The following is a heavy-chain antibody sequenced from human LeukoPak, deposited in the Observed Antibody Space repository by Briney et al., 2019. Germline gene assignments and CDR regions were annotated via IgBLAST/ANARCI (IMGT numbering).Heavy chain of an antibody. CDR1: GGSISGYY. D-gene: IGHD3-16*01. CDR2: ISHRGST. Sequence: SETLSLTCTVSGGSISGYYWSWVRQPPGKAPEWIGYISHRGSTKYNFSLKSRVTMSVDTSKNQFSLKLSSVIAADTAMYYCARGFEGVAEWFDPWGQGTLVTVSS. J-gene: IGHJ5*02. V-gene: IGHV4-59*01. CDR3: ARGFEGVAEWFDP.